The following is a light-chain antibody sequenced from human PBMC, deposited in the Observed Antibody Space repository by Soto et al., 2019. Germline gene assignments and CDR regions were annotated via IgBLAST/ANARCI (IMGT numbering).Light chain of an antibody. Sequence: EIVLTQSPGTLSVSPGERATLSCRASQRVGINLAWYQQKPGLAPRLVIYAVSTRATGIPARFSGSGSGTEFTLTITSLQSEDSAVYYCQQYYTWPLTFGPGTRVEI. CDR2: AVS. CDR1: QRVGIN. J-gene: IGKJ3*01. V-gene: IGKV3-15*01. CDR3: QQYYTWPLT.